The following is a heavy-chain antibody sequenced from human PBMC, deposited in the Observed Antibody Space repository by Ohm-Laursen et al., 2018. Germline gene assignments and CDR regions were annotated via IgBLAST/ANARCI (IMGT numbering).Heavy chain of an antibody. CDR3: TKAYGVRVEAAIASFDY. J-gene: IGHJ4*02. CDR1: GFTFDDYA. V-gene: IGHV3-9*01. Sequence: SLRLSCAASGFTFDDYAMHWVRQAPGKGLEWVSGIRWNSGSIGYADSVKGRFTISRDNARNSLYLQMNSLRAEDTALYYCTKAYGVRVEAAIASFDYWGQGTLVTVSS. CDR2: IRWNSGSI. D-gene: IGHD2-15*01.